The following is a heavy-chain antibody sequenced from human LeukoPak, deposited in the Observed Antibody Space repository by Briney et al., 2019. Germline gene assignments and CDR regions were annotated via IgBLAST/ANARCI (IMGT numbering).Heavy chain of an antibody. CDR2: FDNSGST. D-gene: IGHD6-13*01. J-gene: IGHJ5*02. CDR3: ARPPGIAAAWFDP. Sequence: SETLSLTCTVSGGSISSSSYNWGWIRQAPGKGLEWIGSFDNSGSTYYNPSLKSRVTISVDTSKDQFSLKLTSVTAADTAVYYCARPPGIAAAWFDPWGQGTLVTVSS. CDR1: GGSISSSSYN. V-gene: IGHV4-39*01.